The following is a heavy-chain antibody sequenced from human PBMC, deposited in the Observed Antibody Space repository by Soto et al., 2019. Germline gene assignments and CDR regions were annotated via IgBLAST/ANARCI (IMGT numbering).Heavy chain of an antibody. D-gene: IGHD2-2*01. CDR1: GYSFTSYW. CDR3: ARHSCSSTSCYYYYMDV. J-gene: IGHJ6*03. V-gene: IGHV5-51*01. Sequence: GESLKISCKGSGYSFTSYWIGWVRQMPGKGLEWMGIIYPGDSDTRYSPSFQGQVTISADKSISTAYLQWSSLKASDTAMYYCARHSCSSTSCYYYYMDVWGKGTTVTVSS. CDR2: IYPGDSDT.